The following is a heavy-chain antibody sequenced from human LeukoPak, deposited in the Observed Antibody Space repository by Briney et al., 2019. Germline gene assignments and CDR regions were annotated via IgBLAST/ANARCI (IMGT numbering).Heavy chain of an antibody. CDR3: ARLETGSGGENWFDP. Sequence: VASVKVSCKASGYTFTGYYMHWVRQAPGQGLEWMGWINPNSGGTNYAQKFQGRVTMTRDTSISTAYMELSRLRSDDTAVYYCARLETGSGGENWFDPWGQGTLVTVSS. CDR1: GYTFTGYY. J-gene: IGHJ5*02. CDR2: INPNSGGT. V-gene: IGHV1-2*02. D-gene: IGHD1-1*01.